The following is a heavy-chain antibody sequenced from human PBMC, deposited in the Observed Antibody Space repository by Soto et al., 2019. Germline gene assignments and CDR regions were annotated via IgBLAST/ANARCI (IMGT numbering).Heavy chain of an antibody. CDR1: GFTFSTYE. J-gene: IGHJ4*02. CDR3: ARDRGYNTGWYGGALDL. V-gene: IGHV3-48*03. D-gene: IGHD6-19*01. CDR2: ISSRGTSI. Sequence: EVQLVESGGGLVQPGESLRLSCAASGFTFSTYEMNWVRQAPGKGLEWVAYISSRGTSIFYADSVKGRFSISRDNGNDSVSLLMNNLSVDDTAVCYCARDRGYNTGWYGGALDLWGQGTLVTVSS.